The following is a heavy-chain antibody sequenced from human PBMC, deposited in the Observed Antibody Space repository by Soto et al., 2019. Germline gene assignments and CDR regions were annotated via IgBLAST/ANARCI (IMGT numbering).Heavy chain of an antibody. J-gene: IGHJ4*02. V-gene: IGHV3-72*01. CDR2: TRNKANSYTT. CDR1: GFTFSDHY. CDR3: ARVAPLKGRPGPDY. Sequence: GGSLRLSCAASGFTFSDHYMDWVRQAPGKGLEWVGRTRNKANSYTTEYAASVKGRFTISRDDSKNSLYLQMNSLKTEDTAVYYCARVAPLKGRPGPDYWGQGTLVTVSS.